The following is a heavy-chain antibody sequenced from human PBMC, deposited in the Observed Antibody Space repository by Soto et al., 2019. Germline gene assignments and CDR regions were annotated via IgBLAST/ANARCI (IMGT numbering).Heavy chain of an antibody. CDR3: AKVETSYYAVNWFDP. D-gene: IGHD2-2*01. CDR2: ISGSGGST. CDR1: GFTFSSYA. V-gene: IGHV3-23*01. Sequence: LRLSCAASGFTFSSYAMSWVRQAPGKGLEWVSAISGSGGSTYYADSVKGRFTISRDNSKNTLYLQMNSLRAEDTAVYYCAKVETSYYAVNWFDPWGQGTLVTVSS. J-gene: IGHJ5*02.